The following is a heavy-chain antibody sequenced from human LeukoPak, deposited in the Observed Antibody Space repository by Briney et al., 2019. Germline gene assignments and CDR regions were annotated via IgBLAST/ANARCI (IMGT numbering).Heavy chain of an antibody. CDR3: ARDLYISPDYYYGMDV. CDR2: LSVYNDNT. J-gene: IGHJ6*02. CDR1: GYTFTSYG. V-gene: IGHV1-18*01. Sequence: ATVKVSRKSSGYTFTSYGISWVRQAPGQGLEWMRWLSVYNDNTNYAQKLQGRVTMTTDTSTSTAYMGLRRLRSDDTAVYYCARDLYISPDYYYGMDVWGQGTTVTVSS. D-gene: IGHD3-16*01.